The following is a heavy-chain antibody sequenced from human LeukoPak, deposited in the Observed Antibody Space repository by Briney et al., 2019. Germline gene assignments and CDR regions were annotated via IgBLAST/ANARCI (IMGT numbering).Heavy chain of an antibody. CDR1: GFTFDDYA. CDR3: AKDLGYCSSTSCYSHAFDI. CDR2: ISWNSGSI. V-gene: IGHV3-9*01. J-gene: IGHJ3*02. D-gene: IGHD2-2*02. Sequence: AGGSLRLSCAASGFTFDDYAMHWVRQAPGKGLEWVSGISWNSGSIGYADSVKGRFTISRDNAKNSLYLQMNSLRAEDTALYYCAKDLGYCSSTSCYSHAFDIWGQGTMVTVSS.